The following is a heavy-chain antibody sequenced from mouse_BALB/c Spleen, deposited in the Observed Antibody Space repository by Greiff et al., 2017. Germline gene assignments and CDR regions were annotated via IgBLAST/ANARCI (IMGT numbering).Heavy chain of an antibody. CDR3: ARHVEDY. CDR2: ISSGGSYT. CDR1: GFTFSSYA. J-gene: IGHJ4*01. Sequence: EVKVVESGGGLVKPGGSLKLSCAASGFTFSSYAMSWVRQTPEKRLEWVATISSGGSYTYYPDSVKGRFTISRDNAKNTLYLQMSSLRSEDTAMYYCARHVEDYWGQGTSVTVSS. V-gene: IGHV5-9-3*01.